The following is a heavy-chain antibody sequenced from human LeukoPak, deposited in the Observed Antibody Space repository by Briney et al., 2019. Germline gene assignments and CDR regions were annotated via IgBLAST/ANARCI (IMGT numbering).Heavy chain of an antibody. CDR3: AYRGDGILTGFDY. Sequence: GGSLRLSCAASGVTFSSYAMSWVRQAPGKGLEWVSSIGNNAGGTYYADSVKGRFTISRDNSKNTLYLQMDSLRAEDTAVYYCAYRGDGILTGFDYWGQGTLVTVSS. J-gene: IGHJ4*02. CDR2: IGNNAGGT. V-gene: IGHV3-23*01. D-gene: IGHD3-9*01. CDR1: GVTFSSYA.